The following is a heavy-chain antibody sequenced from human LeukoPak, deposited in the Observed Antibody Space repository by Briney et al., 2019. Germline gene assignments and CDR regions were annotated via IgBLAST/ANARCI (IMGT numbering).Heavy chain of an antibody. Sequence: GRSLRLSCAASGFTVSSYSMSWVRQAPEKGLEWVSSISSIISYIYYTDSVKGRFTISRDNAKNSLYLQTNSLRAEDTAVYYCARDWVAAAATEGGYWGQGTLVTVSS. V-gene: IGHV3-21*01. D-gene: IGHD6-13*01. J-gene: IGHJ4*02. CDR3: ARDWVAAAATEGGY. CDR1: GFTVSSYS. CDR2: ISSIISYI.